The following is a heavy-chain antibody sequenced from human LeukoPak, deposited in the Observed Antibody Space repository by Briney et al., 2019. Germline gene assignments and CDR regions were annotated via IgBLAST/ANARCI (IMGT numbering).Heavy chain of an antibody. CDR2: ISDRTSNYI. Sequence: PGGSLRLSCAASGFTFSDYNMNWVRQAPGKGLEWLSSISDRTSNYISQADSVRGRFTISRDNAKNSLYLQMNILRVEDTAVYYCARQRGYCNSGSCRGWFDPWGQGTLVTVSS. D-gene: IGHD2-15*01. V-gene: IGHV3-21*01. J-gene: IGHJ5*02. CDR3: ARQRGYCNSGSCRGWFDP. CDR1: GFTFSDYN.